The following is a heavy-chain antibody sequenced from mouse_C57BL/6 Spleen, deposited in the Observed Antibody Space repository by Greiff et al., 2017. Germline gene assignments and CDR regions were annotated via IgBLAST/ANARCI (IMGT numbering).Heavy chain of an antibody. CDR1: GYTFTSYW. CDR2: IYPSDSET. J-gene: IGHJ2*01. Sequence: QVQLQQPGAELVRPGSSVKLSCKASGYTFTSYWMDWVKQRPGQGLEWIGNIYPSDSETHYNQKFKDKATLTVDKSSSTAYMQLSSLTSEDSAVYYCARGPHYYRDYWGQGTTRTVSS. CDR3: ARGPHYYRDY. V-gene: IGHV1-61*01. D-gene: IGHD1-2*01.